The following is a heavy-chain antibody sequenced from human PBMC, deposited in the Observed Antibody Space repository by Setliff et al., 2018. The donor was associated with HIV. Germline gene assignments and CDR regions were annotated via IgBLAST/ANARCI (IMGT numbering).Heavy chain of an antibody. CDR3: ASAYDYYMDV. CDR2: INPSDNRT. J-gene: IGHJ6*03. CDR1: GYTFNNYY. V-gene: IGHV1-46*02. Sequence: ASVKVSCKASGYTFNNYYMHWVRQAPGQGLEWMGIINPSDNRTYYAQKFQGRVTMTRDKSTSTAYMELSSLKSEDTAVYYCASAYDYYMDVWGKGTTVTVSS.